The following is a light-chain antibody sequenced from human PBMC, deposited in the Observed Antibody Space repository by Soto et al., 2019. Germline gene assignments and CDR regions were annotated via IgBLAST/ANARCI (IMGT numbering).Light chain of an antibody. CDR1: QSVDRKT. Sequence: EIVLTQSPGTLSVSPGERVTLSCRASQSVDRKTLNWYQQKPGQSPRLLIYGASRRATGIPDRFSGSGSGTDFTLTISRLEAEDFAVYFCHHYLHSLWTFGQGTKVEIK. J-gene: IGKJ1*01. CDR2: GAS. CDR3: HHYLHSLWT. V-gene: IGKV3-20*01.